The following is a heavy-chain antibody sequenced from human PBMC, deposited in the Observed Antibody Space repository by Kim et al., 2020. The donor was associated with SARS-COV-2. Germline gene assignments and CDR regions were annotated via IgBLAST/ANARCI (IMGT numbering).Heavy chain of an antibody. CDR2: IYYSGST. J-gene: IGHJ4*02. V-gene: IGHV4-31*03. CDR1: GGSISSGGYY. CDR3: ARAPGGSSSSLHHFDY. D-gene: IGHD6-6*01. Sequence: SETLSLTCTVSGGSISSGGYYWSWIRQHPGKGLEWIGYIYYSGSTYYNPSLKSRVTISVDTSKNQFSLKLSSVTAADTAVYYCARAPGGSSSSLHHFDYWGQGTLVTVSS.